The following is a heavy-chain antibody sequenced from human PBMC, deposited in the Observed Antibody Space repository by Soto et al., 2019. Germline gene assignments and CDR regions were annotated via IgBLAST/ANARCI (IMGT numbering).Heavy chain of an antibody. D-gene: IGHD3-10*01. J-gene: IGHJ6*02. V-gene: IGHV1-18*01. Sequence: QVQLVQSGAEVKKPGASVKVSCKASGYTFTSYGISWVRQAPGQGLEWMGWISAYNGNTNYAQKLQGRVTMTTDTSTSTAHMELRSLRSDDTAVYYCARQERQLLWFGELSYYGMDVWGQGTTVTVSS. CDR1: GYTFTSYG. CDR2: ISAYNGNT. CDR3: ARQERQLLWFGELSYYGMDV.